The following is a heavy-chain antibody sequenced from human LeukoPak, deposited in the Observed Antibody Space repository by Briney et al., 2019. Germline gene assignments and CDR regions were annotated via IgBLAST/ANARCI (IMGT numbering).Heavy chain of an antibody. V-gene: IGHV3-74*01. J-gene: IGHJ3*02. Sequence: PGGSLRLSCAAPGFTFSSYWMHWVRQAPGKGLVWVSRINTDGSSTIYADSVKGRFTISRDNAKNTLYLQMNSLRAEDTAVYYCARDPTVTTDAFDIWGQGTMVTVSS. CDR3: ARDPTVTTDAFDI. D-gene: IGHD4-17*01. CDR1: GFTFSSYW. CDR2: INTDGSST.